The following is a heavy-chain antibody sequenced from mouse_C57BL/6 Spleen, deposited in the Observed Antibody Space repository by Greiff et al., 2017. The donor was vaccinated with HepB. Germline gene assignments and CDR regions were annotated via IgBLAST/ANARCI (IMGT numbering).Heavy chain of an antibody. CDR3: AKEYYGSGYFDV. Sequence: VQLQQSGAELVRPGSSVKLSCKASGYTFTSYWMHWVKQRPIQGLEWIGNIDPSDSETHYNQKFKDKATLTVDKSSSTAYMQLSSLTSEDSAVYYCAKEYYGSGYFDVWGTGTTVTVSS. CDR1: GYTFTSYW. V-gene: IGHV1-52*01. J-gene: IGHJ1*03. CDR2: IDPSDSET. D-gene: IGHD1-1*01.